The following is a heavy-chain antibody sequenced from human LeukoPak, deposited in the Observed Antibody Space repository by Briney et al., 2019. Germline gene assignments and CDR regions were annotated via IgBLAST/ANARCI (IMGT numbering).Heavy chain of an antibody. D-gene: IGHD4-17*01. V-gene: IGHV3-21*01. Sequence: GGSLRLSCAASGFTFSSYSMNWVRQAPGKGLEWVSSISSSSSYIYYADSVKGRFTISRDNAKNSLYLQMNGLRAEDTAVYYCARLDMTTVTTSDYYYYYMDVWGKGTTVTVSS. CDR3: ARLDMTTVTTSDYYYYYMDV. CDR2: ISSSSSYI. J-gene: IGHJ6*03. CDR1: GFTFSSYS.